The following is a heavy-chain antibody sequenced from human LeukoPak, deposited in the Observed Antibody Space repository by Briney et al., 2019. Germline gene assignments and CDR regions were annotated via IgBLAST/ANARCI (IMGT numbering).Heavy chain of an antibody. CDR1: GGSISSGGYY. CDR3: ARVGVGDTTLDY. CDR2: IYHSGST. Sequence: SETLSLTCTVSGGSISSGGYYWSWIRQPPGKGLEWIGYIYHSGSTYYNPSLKSRVTISVDTSKNQFSLKLSSVTAADTAVYYCARVGVGDTTLDYWGQGTLVTVSS. V-gene: IGHV4-30-2*01. J-gene: IGHJ4*02. D-gene: IGHD1-26*01.